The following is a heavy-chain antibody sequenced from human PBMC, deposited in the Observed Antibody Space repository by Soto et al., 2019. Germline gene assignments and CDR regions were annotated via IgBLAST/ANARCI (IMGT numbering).Heavy chain of an antibody. J-gene: IGHJ6*02. D-gene: IGHD6-13*01. Sequence: ASVKVSCKASGYTFTSYGISWVRQAPGQGLEWMGWISAYNGNTNYAQKLQGRVTITTDTSTSTAYMELRSLRSEDTAVYYCARDQEQQLVNYYYYGMDVWGQGTTVTVS. V-gene: IGHV1-18*01. CDR3: ARDQEQQLVNYYYYGMDV. CDR2: ISAYNGNT. CDR1: GYTFTSYG.